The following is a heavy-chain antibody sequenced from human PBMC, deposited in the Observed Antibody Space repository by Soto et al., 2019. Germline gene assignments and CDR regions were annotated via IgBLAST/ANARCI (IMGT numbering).Heavy chain of an antibody. V-gene: IGHV4-30-4*01. Sequence: SETLSLTCTVSGGSISSGDYYWSWIRQPPGKGLEWIGYIYYSGSTYYNPSLKSRVTISVDTSKNQFSLKLSSVTAADTAVYYCARAPDVGSYGHRSFDPWGQETLVTVSS. CDR3: ARAPDVGSYGHRSFDP. J-gene: IGHJ5*02. CDR1: GGSISSGDYY. CDR2: IYYSGST. D-gene: IGHD5-18*01.